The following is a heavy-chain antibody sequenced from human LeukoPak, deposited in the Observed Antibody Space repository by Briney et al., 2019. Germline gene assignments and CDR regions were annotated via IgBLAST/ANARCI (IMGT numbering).Heavy chain of an antibody. V-gene: IGHV6-1*01. CDR1: GDSVSQSSAY. CDR3: ARGRMMSGMDV. D-gene: IGHD3-16*01. J-gene: IGHJ6*02. Sequence: SQTLSLTCAISGDSVSQSSAYWNWFRQSPSRGLEWLGRTYYRSKWLNDYAASVKSRISVNPDTSKNHYSLQLNSVTPEDTAIYYCARGRMMSGMDVWGQGTTVTVSS. CDR2: TYYRSKWLN.